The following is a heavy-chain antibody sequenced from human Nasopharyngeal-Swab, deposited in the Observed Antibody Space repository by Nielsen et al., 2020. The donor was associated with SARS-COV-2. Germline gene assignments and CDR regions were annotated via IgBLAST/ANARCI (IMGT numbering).Heavy chain of an antibody. J-gene: IGHJ4*02. Sequence: SETLSLTCAVSGGSISSGGYSWSWIRQPPGKGLEWIGYIYHSGSTNYNPSLKSRVTISVDTSKNQFSLKLSSVTAADTAVYYCARGLTAMVFGDGGYSYGFPLFDYWGQGTLVTVSS. D-gene: IGHD5-18*01. CDR3: ARGLTAMVFGDGGYSYGFPLFDY. CDR2: IYHSGST. V-gene: IGHV4-30-2*01. CDR1: GGSISSGGYS.